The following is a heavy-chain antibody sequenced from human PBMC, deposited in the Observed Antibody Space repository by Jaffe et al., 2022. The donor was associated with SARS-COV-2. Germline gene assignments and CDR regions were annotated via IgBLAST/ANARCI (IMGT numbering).Heavy chain of an antibody. V-gene: IGHV4-39*01. D-gene: IGHD1-26*01. CDR1: GGSISSSSYY. J-gene: IGHJ6*02. CDR2: IYYTGTT. CDR3: ARHWASEVGAYYGMDV. Sequence: QLQLQESGPGLVKPSETLSLTCTVSGGSISSSSYYWGWIRQPPGKGLEWIVNIYYTGTTYYNPSLESRVTISVDTSKNQFSLKLRSVTAADTAVYYCARHWASEVGAYYGMDVWGQGTTVTVSS.